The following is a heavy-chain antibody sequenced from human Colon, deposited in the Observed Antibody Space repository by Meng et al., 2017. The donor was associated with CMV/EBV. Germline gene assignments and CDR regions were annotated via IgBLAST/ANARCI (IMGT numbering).Heavy chain of an antibody. CDR1: GFNFKYHT. V-gene: IGHV3-30*18. CDR2: ISYDGNTK. D-gene: IGHD6-13*01. CDR3: AKDTRYSSSWTGLVDY. Sequence: GESLKISCAASGFNFKYHTIHWVRQAPGRGLEWVSLISYDGNTKYYADSVKGRFTISRDNSENTAYLQMDSLRRDDTAVYYCAKDTRYSSSWTGLVDYWGQGTLVTVSS. J-gene: IGHJ4*02.